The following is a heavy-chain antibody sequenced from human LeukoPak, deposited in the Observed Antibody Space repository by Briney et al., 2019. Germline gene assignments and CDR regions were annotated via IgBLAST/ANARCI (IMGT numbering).Heavy chain of an antibody. J-gene: IGHJ4*02. Sequence: GGSPRLSCAASGFTFSSYSMNWVRQAPGKGLEWVSSISSSSSYIYYADSVKGRFTISRDNAKNSLYLQMNSLRAEDTAVYYCARIIAAAGTGSYWGQGTLVTVSS. CDR1: GFTFSSYS. V-gene: IGHV3-21*01. CDR3: ARIIAAAGTGSY. CDR2: ISSSSSYI. D-gene: IGHD6-13*01.